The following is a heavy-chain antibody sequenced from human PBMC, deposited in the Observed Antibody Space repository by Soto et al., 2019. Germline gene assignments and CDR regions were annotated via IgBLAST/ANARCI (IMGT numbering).Heavy chain of an antibody. CDR3: AKTRGAMIYAISVYGMDV. CDR2: ISGSADST. CDR1: GLTFSSYA. J-gene: IGHJ6*02. Sequence: EVQLLESGGGLVQPGGSLRLSCAASGLTFSSYAMSWVRQAPGKGLEWVSIISGSADSTFYADSVKGRFTISRDNSKSTLYLQINSLRAEDTAVYYCAKTRGAMIYAISVYGMDVWGQGTTVTVSS. D-gene: IGHD2-8*01. V-gene: IGHV3-23*01.